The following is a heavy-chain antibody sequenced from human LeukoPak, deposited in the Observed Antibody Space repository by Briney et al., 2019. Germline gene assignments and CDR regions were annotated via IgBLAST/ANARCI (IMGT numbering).Heavy chain of an antibody. D-gene: IGHD2-8*01. CDR2: INPNSGGT. J-gene: IGHJ4*02. Sequence: ASVKVSCKASGYTFSGYSLHWVRQAPGQGLEWMGWINPNSGGTNYPQKFQGRVTMTRDTSISTAYMELSSLTSDDTAVYFCARGLPLGYCTYGVCYPPKHFDFWGQGTLVTVSS. CDR1: GYTFSGYS. CDR3: ARGLPLGYCTYGVCYPPKHFDF. V-gene: IGHV1-2*02.